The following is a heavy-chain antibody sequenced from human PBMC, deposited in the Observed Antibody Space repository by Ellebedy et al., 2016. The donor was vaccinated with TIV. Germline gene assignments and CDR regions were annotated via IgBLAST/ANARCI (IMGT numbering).Heavy chain of an antibody. CDR3: ARYISGSGFHH. CDR1: GFTFSTHY. V-gene: IGHV1-46*01. CDR2: SHPSGSDT. D-gene: IGHD5-18*01. Sequence: ASVKVSXXTSGFTFSTHYIHWVRQAPGQGLEWMGISHPSGSDTNYAQQFQGRVTMTRDTSISTAYMELSSLRSEDTAVYYCARYISGSGFHHWGQGTLVTVSS. J-gene: IGHJ4*02.